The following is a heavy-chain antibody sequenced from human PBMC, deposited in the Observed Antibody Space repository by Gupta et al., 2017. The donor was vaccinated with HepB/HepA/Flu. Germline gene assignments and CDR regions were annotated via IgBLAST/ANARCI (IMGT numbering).Heavy chain of an antibody. J-gene: IGHJ5*02. D-gene: IGHD3-3*01. CDR1: SGSISSFW. CDR2: INYRGSP. V-gene: IGHV4-59*01. CDR3: ARDTGFWQPKNWFDP. Sequence: QVQLQESGPGLVKPSETLSLTCTVSSGSISSFWWSWIRQPPGKRLEWIGYINYRGSPSYNPSLKSRVTISVDTSKNQFSLNLRSVTAADTAVYYCARDTGFWQPKNWFDPWGQGTLVTVSS.